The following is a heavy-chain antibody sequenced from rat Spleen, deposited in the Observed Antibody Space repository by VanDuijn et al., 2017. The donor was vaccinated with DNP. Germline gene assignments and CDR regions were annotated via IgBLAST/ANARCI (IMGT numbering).Heavy chain of an antibody. CDR3: ARWNSGHFDY. CDR2: IGSPAYAP. CDR1: GFTFSAYY. D-gene: IGHD4-3*01. J-gene: IGHJ2*01. V-gene: IGHV5-22*01. Sequence: EVQLVDSGGGLVQPGRSMKLSCAASGFTFSAYYMAWVRQAPAKGLEWVAYIGSPAYAPYYSDSVKGRFPISRDNAKSTLYLQMNSLRSEDMATYYCARWNSGHFDYWGQGVMVPVSS.